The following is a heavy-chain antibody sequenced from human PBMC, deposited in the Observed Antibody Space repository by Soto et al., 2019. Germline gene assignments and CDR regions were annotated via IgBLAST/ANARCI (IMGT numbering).Heavy chain of an antibody. CDR3: AHRPTYNFWSGYPFDY. J-gene: IGHJ4*02. CDR1: GFSLSTSGVG. V-gene: IGHV2-5*02. D-gene: IGHD3-3*01. CDR2: IYWDDDK. Sequence: SGPTLVNPTQTLTLTCTFSGFSLSTSGVGVGWIRQPPGKALEWLALIYWDDDKRYSPSLKSRLTITKDTSKNQVVLTMTNMDPVDTATYYCAHRPTYNFWSGYPFDYWGQGTMVTVSS.